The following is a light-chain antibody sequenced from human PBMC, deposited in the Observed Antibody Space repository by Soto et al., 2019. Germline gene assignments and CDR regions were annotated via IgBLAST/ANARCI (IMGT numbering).Light chain of an antibody. Sequence: QSVLTQPPSASGSPGQSVAISCTGTSSDVGAYNYVAWYQQHPGKVPKLMIYGVSKRPSGVPDRFSGSKSGNTASLTVSGLQADDEADYYCSSYAGSDVFVFGTGTKVTVL. CDR2: GVS. CDR1: SSDVGAYNY. J-gene: IGLJ1*01. CDR3: SSYAGSDVFV. V-gene: IGLV2-8*01.